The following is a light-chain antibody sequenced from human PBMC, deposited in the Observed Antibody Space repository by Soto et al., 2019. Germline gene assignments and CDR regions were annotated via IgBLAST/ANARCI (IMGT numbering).Light chain of an antibody. J-gene: IGKJ5*01. Sequence: VVLTQSPATLSFSPWEIATLSCSAILMVGFYGYWYQQKPGQAPRLLIPDASNRATGIPARFSGSGSGTDFTLTISSLEPEDFAVYYCHQRQYWPPITFGQGTRLEIK. V-gene: IGKV3-11*01. CDR1: LMVGFY. CDR2: DAS. CDR3: HQRQYWPPIT.